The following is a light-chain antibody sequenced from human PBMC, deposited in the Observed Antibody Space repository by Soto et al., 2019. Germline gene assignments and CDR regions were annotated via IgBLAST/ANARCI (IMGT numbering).Light chain of an antibody. CDR2: DAS. CDR1: QTVRNNY. Sequence: FVSAKSPGTLSLSPGESATLSCRASQTVRNNYLAWYQQKPGQAPRLLIYDASSRATGIPDRFRGGGSGTDFTLTISGLESEDFAAYYCQQCGSSPWTFGQGTKVDIK. J-gene: IGKJ1*01. CDR3: QQCGSSPWT. V-gene: IGKV3-20*01.